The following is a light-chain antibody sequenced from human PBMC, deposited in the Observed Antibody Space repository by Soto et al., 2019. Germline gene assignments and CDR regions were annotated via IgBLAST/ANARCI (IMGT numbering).Light chain of an antibody. CDR1: QGISSS. Sequence: DIQMTQSPSSLSASVGDTVTITGRASQGISSSLAWYQQKAGKVPDLLIYAASTLQSGVPSHFSGSGSGTDFTLTISSLQPEDVATYYCQEYHSPPFTFGPGTRVEIK. CDR2: AAS. V-gene: IGKV1-27*01. CDR3: QEYHSPPFT. J-gene: IGKJ3*01.